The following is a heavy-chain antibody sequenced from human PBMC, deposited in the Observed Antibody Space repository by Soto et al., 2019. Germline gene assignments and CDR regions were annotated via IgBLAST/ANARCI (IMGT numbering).Heavy chain of an antibody. D-gene: IGHD3-10*01. CDR3: AISVRCGVEYYFDY. Sequence: QVQLVQSGAEVKKPGASVKVSCKASGYTFTSYDINWVRQATGQGLEWMGWMNPNSGNTGYAQKFKGRVTMTRNTSRSTGYMEVSSLRSEDTAVYYCAISVRCGVEYYFDYWGQGTMVTVSS. CDR1: GYTFTSYD. CDR2: MNPNSGNT. J-gene: IGHJ4*02. V-gene: IGHV1-8*01.